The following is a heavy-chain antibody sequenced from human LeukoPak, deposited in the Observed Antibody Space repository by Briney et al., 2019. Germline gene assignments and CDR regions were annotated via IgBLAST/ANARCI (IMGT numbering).Heavy chain of an antibody. J-gene: IGHJ4*02. D-gene: IGHD6-13*01. CDR1: GGSISSYY. Sequence: SETLSLTCTVSGGSISSYYWSWIRQFPGKGLEWIGYIHYSGSTSYNPSLKSRVSISVDMSKNQFSLKLSSVTAADTAVYYCARQNYSSSLFDYWGQGTLVTVSS. CDR3: ARQNYSSSLFDY. CDR2: IHYSGST. V-gene: IGHV4-59*08.